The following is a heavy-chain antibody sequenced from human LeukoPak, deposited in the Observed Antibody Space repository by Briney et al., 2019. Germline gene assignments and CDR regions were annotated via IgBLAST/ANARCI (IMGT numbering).Heavy chain of an antibody. CDR2: IWYDGSNK. CDR1: GFTFSTYG. Sequence: GGSLRLSCAASGFTFSTYGMHWVRQAPGKGLVWVAVIWYDGSNKYYADSVKGRFTVSRDNSKNTLYLQMNSLRAEDTAVYYCARDSGNYFAIGFFDYWGQGTLVTVSS. CDR3: ARDSGNYFAIGFFDY. J-gene: IGHJ4*02. D-gene: IGHD1-26*01. V-gene: IGHV3-33*01.